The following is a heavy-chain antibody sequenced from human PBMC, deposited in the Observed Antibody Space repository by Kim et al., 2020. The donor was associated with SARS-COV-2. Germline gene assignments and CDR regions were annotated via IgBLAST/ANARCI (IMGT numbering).Heavy chain of an antibody. D-gene: IGHD6-13*01. V-gene: IGHV3-11*05. CDR1: GFTFSDYY. CDR2: ISSSGSYI. J-gene: IGHJ5*01. CDR3: ARVSSGSSSWYWFDA. Sequence: GGSLRLSCAASGFTFSDYYMTWIRQAPGRGLEWLSYISSSGSYIVYAESVKGRFSISRDNAKKSLYLQMNSLRAEDMAVYYCARVSSGSSSWYWFDAWG.